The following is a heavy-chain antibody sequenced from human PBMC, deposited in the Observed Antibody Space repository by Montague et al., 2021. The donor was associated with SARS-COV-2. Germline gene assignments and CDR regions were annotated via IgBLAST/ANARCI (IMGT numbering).Heavy chain of an antibody. CDR3: AREHPGTIFGVVRLGEGFGY. Sequence: SLRLSCAASGFTFSSYSMNWVHQAPGKGLEWVSSISSSSSYIYYADSVKGRFTISRDNAKNSLYLQMNSLRAEDTAVYYCAREHPGTIFGVVRLGEGFGYWGQGTLVTVSS. CDR1: GFTFSSYS. CDR2: ISSSSSYI. J-gene: IGHJ4*02. D-gene: IGHD3-3*01. V-gene: IGHV3-21*01.